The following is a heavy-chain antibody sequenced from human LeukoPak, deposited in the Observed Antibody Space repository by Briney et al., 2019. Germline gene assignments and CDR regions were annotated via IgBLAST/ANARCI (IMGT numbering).Heavy chain of an antibody. D-gene: IGHD2-15*01. V-gene: IGHV3-53*01. CDR2: IYSGGST. Sequence: GGSLRLSCAASGFTVSSNYMSWVRQAPGKGLEWVSVIYSGGSTYYADSVKGRFTISRDNSKNTLYLQMNSLRAEDTAVYYCAREVVVAATPYHYYYGMDVWGQGTTVTVSS. J-gene: IGHJ6*02. CDR3: AREVVVAATPYHYYYGMDV. CDR1: GFTVSSNY.